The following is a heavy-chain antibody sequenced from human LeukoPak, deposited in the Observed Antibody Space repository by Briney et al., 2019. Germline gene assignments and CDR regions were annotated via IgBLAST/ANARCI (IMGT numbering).Heavy chain of an antibody. CDR3: ARGRGYSYGFRSDYYYGMDV. V-gene: IGHV4-4*02. CDR2: IYHSGST. D-gene: IGHD5-18*01. Sequence: SGTLSLTCAVSGGSISSSNWWSWVRQPPGKGLEWIGEIYHSGSTNYNPSLKSRVTISVDTSKNQFSLKLSSVTAADTAVYYCARGRGYSYGFRSDYYYGMDVWGQGTTVTVSS. J-gene: IGHJ6*02. CDR1: GGSISSSNW.